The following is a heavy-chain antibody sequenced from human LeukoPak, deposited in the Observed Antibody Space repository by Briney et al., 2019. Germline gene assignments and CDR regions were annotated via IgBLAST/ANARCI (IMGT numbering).Heavy chain of an antibody. CDR2: LSGSGITT. J-gene: IGHJ4*01. D-gene: IGHD6-19*01. CDR3: AKGIYSSGWSYFDY. V-gene: IGHV3-23*01. CDR1: GFTFSNSA. Sequence: GGSLRLSCAASGFTFSNSAMRWVRRAPGKGLEWVSTLSGSGITTYYADSVTGRFTISRDNSKNTLYLQMNSLRAEDTAVYYCAKGIYSSGWSYFDYWGHGTLVTVSS.